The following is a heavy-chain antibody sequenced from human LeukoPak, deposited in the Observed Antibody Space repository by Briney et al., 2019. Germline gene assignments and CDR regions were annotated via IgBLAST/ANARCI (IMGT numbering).Heavy chain of an antibody. CDR2: IIPIFGTA. J-gene: IGHJ3*02. CDR3: ARDPVPVDPQRVGAFDI. D-gene: IGHD2-15*01. CDR1: GGTFSSYA. V-gene: IGHV1-69*01. Sequence: GSSVKVSCKASGGTFSSYAISWVRQAPGQGLEWMGGIIPIFGTANYAQKFQGRVTITADESTSTAYTELSSLRSEDTAVYYCARDPVPVDPQRVGAFDIWGQGTMVTVSS.